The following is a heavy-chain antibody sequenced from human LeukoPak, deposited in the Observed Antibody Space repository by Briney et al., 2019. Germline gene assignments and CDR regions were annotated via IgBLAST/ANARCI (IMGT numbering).Heavy chain of an antibody. V-gene: IGHV1-18*01. Sequence: ASVKVSCKTSGYSFTTNGMSWVRQAPGQGLEWMGWISAYNGNTNYAQKLQGRVTMTTDTSTSTAYMELRSLRSDDTAVYYCARTGSYLSWFDPWGQGTLVTVSS. CDR1: GYSFTTNG. J-gene: IGHJ5*02. CDR2: ISAYNGNT. D-gene: IGHD1-26*01. CDR3: ARTGSYLSWFDP.